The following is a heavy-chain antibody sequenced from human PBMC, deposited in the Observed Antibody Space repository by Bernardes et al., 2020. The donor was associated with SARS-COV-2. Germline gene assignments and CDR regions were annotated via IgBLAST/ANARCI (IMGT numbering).Heavy chain of an antibody. Sequence: SETLSLTRTVSGGSLSRYYWSWIRQPPGKGLEWIGYIYHSGSTNYNPSLKSRVTISVDTSKNQFSLKLTSVTAADTAVYYCARGVQGVIITSPYYYGMDVWGQGTTVTVSS. CDR2: IYHSGST. CDR1: GGSLSRYY. D-gene: IGHD3-10*01. CDR3: ARGVQGVIITSPYYYGMDV. V-gene: IGHV4-59*01. J-gene: IGHJ6*02.